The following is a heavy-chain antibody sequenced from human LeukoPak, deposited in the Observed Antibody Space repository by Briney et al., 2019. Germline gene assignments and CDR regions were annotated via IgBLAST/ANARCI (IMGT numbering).Heavy chain of an antibody. V-gene: IGHV3-9*01. CDR1: GYSFKDYG. J-gene: IGHJ6*02. CDR3: AKHLTATNTYIFFGLDV. Sequence: GGSLRLSCAATGYSFKDYGMHWVRQPPGKGLELVSAINWNGGGKDYADSVKGRFTIFRDNAKNSLYLQLSSLRPEDTALYYCAKHLTATNTYIFFGLDVWGQGTSVTVSS. CDR2: INWNGGGK. D-gene: IGHD1-26*01.